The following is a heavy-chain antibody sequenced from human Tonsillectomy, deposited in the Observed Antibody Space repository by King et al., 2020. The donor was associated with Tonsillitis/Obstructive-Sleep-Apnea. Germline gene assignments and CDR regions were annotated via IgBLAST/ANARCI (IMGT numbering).Heavy chain of an antibody. CDR1: GFTFSSYG. J-gene: IGHJ6*02. Sequence: QVQLVESGGGVVQPGRSLRLSCAASGFTFSSYGMHWIRQAPGKGLEWVPVISYDGTNKYYADSVKGRFTISRDNSKNTLYLQMNTLRAEDTAVYYCAKDGGYSSSWYDSGMDVWGQGTTVTVSS. CDR2: ISYDGTNK. D-gene: IGHD6-13*01. CDR3: AKDGGYSSSWYDSGMDV. V-gene: IGHV3-30*18.